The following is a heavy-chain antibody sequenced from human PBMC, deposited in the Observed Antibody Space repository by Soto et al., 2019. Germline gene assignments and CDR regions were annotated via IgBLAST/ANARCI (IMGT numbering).Heavy chain of an antibody. CDR2: IYHSGST. CDR1: GGSISSSNW. Sequence: SETLSLTCAVSGGSISSSNWWSWVRQPPGKGLEWIGEIYHSGSTNYNPSLKSRVTISVDKSKNQFSLKLSSVTAADTAVYYCASLDCSGGSCPPRSYWFDPWGQGTLVTVSS. CDR3: ASLDCSGGSCPPRSYWFDP. D-gene: IGHD2-15*01. V-gene: IGHV4-4*02. J-gene: IGHJ5*02.